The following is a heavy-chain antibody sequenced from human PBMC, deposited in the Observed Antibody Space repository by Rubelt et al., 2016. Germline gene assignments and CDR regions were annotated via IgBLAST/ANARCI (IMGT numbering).Heavy chain of an antibody. CDR2: ISSSGSTI. Sequence: IRQAPGKGLEWVSYISSSGSTIYYADSVKGRFTISRDNAKNSLYLQMNSLRAEDTAVYYCAREGRYSSSSEGFDYWGQGTLVTVSS. CDR3: AREGRYSSSSEGFDY. D-gene: IGHD6-6*01. J-gene: IGHJ4*02. V-gene: IGHV3-11*01.